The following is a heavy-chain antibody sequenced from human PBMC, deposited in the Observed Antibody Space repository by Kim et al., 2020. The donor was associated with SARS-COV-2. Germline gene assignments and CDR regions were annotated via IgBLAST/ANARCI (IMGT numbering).Heavy chain of an antibody. D-gene: IGHD3-22*01. CDR2: ISASGDYT. J-gene: IGHJ4*02. V-gene: IGHV3-23*01. CDR3: AKEVDITGYAAY. CDR1: GFTFSSYA. Sequence: GGSLRLSCAASGFTFSSYAMTWVRQAPGKGLEWVSAISASGDYTYYADSVKGRFTISRDNSKNTLYLQMNSLRGEDTAVYYCAKEVDITGYAAYWGQGTLVTVSS.